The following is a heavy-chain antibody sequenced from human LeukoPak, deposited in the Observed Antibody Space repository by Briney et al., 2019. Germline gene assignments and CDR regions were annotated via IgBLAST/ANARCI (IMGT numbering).Heavy chain of an antibody. CDR2: ISGSGGVT. J-gene: IGHJ4*02. V-gene: IGHV3-23*01. CDR3: AKTSDISVRYYFDY. CDR1: GFTFSNYA. D-gene: IGHD3-22*01. Sequence: GGSLRLSCAASGFTFSNYAMTWVRQAPGKGPEWVSGISGSGGVTYYADSVKGRFTISRDNSKNTLYVQMNSLRVEDTAVYYCAKTSDISVRYYFDYWGQGTLVAVSA.